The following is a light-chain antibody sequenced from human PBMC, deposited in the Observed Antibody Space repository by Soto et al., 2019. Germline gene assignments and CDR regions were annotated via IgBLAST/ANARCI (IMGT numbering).Light chain of an antibody. J-gene: IGKJ1*01. Sequence: EIVLTQSPGTLSLSPGERATLSCRASQSVSSSYLAWYQQKPGQAPRLLIYGASSRATSIPDRFSGSGSGADFTLTISRLEPEDFAVFYCQQYETSPWTFGQGTKVEIK. CDR1: QSVSSSY. V-gene: IGKV3-20*01. CDR3: QQYETSPWT. CDR2: GAS.